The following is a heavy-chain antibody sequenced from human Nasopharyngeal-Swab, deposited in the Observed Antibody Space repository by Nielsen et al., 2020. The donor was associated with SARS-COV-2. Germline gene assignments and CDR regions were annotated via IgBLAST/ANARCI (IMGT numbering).Heavy chain of an antibody. CDR3: ARAERGRIVVVITSFYYYYMDV. CDR2: MNPNSGNT. Sequence: ASVKVSCKASGYTFTSYDINWVRQATGQGLEWMGWMNPNSGNTGYAQKFQGRVTMTRNTSISAAYMELSSLRSEDTAVYYCARAERGRIVVVITSFYYYYMDVGGKGTTVTVSS. D-gene: IGHD3-22*01. V-gene: IGHV1-8*01. CDR1: GYTFTSYD. J-gene: IGHJ6*03.